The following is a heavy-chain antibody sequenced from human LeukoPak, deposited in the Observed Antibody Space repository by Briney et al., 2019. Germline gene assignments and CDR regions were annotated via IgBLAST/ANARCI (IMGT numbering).Heavy chain of an antibody. CDR1: GFIFTTSG. V-gene: IGHV3-23*01. Sequence: QPGGSLRLSCAASGFIFTTSGMSWVRQAPGKGLEWVSAISGSGGSTYYADSVKGRFTISRDNSKNTLYLQMNSLRAEDTAVYYCAKGFYGSGSYILFDYWGQGTLVTVSS. CDR2: ISGSGGST. J-gene: IGHJ4*02. CDR3: AKGFYGSGSYILFDY. D-gene: IGHD3-10*01.